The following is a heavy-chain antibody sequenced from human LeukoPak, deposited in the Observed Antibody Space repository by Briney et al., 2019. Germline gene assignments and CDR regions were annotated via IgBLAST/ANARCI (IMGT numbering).Heavy chain of an antibody. CDR3: ARGQCRSPSCRYFDY. V-gene: IGHV3-66*01. CDR2: ITGGGNS. Sequence: PGGSLRLSCAASGITVSSTYMNWGRKAPGKGLEWVSVITGGGNSYYADSVKGRFTISSDNSKNTLYLQMNSLRAEDTAVYYCARGQCRSPSCRYFDYWGQGTLVNGSS. J-gene: IGHJ4*02. D-gene: IGHD2-2*01. CDR1: GITVSSTY.